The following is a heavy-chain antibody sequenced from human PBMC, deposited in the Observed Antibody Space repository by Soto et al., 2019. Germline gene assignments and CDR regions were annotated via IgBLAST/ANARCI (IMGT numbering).Heavy chain of an antibody. J-gene: IGHJ4*02. Sequence: GGSLRHSCAASGFTFRTYVMNWVRRAPGGGLEWVASISSSGSFIYYADSVKGRFTISRDDAEKSLYLQMNSLRAEDTALYYCAREPEGIAAALDYWGQGTLVTVSS. CDR3: AREPEGIAAALDY. V-gene: IGHV3-21*01. CDR1: GFTFRTYV. CDR2: ISSSGSFI. D-gene: IGHD6-13*01.